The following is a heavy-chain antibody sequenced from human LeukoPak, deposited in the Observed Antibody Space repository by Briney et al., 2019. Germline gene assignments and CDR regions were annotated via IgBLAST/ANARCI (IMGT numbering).Heavy chain of an antibody. CDR1: GFTFSTSD. D-gene: IGHD1-26*01. V-gene: IGHV3-48*03. J-gene: IGHJ4*02. CDR3: ARMGGNLSR. Sequence: GGSLRPSCVASGFTFSTSDMNWVRQAPGKGLDWVSYISRSGTNIYYAESVKGRFTISRDNAKKSLYLQMNSLGVEDTAVYYCARMGGNLSRWGQGTLVTVSS. CDR2: ISRSGTNI.